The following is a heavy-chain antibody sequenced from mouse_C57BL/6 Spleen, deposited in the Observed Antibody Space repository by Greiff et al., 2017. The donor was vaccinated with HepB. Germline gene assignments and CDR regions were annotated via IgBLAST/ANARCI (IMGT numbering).Heavy chain of an antibody. CDR1: GYTFTDYN. D-gene: IGHD1-1*02. Sequence: EVKLMESGPELVKPGASVKIPCKASGYTFTDYNMDWVKQSHGKSLEWIGDINPNNGGTIYNQKFKGKATLTVDKSSSTAYMELRSLTSEDTAVYYCARFRRWEGFYYAMDYWGQGTSVTVSS. J-gene: IGHJ4*01. V-gene: IGHV1-18*01. CDR3: ARFRRWEGFYYAMDY. CDR2: INPNNGGT.